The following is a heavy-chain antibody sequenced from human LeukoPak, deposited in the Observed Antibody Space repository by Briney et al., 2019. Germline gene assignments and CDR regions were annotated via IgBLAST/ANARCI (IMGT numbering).Heavy chain of an antibody. V-gene: IGHV6-1*01. CDR3: ARDSRSIAVAETEYAFDI. D-gene: IGHD6-19*01. CDR2: TYYRSKWYN. CDR1: GDSVSSNSAA. Sequence: SQTLSLTCAISGDSVSSNSAAWNWNRQSPSRGLEWLGRTYYRSKWYNDYAVSVKSRITINPDTSKNQFSLQLNSVTPEDTAVYYCARDSRSIAVAETEYAFDIWGQGTMVTVSS. J-gene: IGHJ3*02.